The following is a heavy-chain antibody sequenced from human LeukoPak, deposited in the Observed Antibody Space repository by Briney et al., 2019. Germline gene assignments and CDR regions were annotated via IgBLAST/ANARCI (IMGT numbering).Heavy chain of an antibody. D-gene: IGHD5-18*01. CDR2: ISHDGTNI. Sequence: PGGSLRLSCAASGFTSSNYGIHWVRQAPGKGLEWVAVISHDGTNINYADSVKGRFTISRDNSKNTLYLQMNSLRAEDTAVYYCAKGFSYGSLDYWGQGTLVTVSS. V-gene: IGHV3-30*18. CDR3: AKGFSYGSLDY. J-gene: IGHJ4*02. CDR1: GFTSSNYG.